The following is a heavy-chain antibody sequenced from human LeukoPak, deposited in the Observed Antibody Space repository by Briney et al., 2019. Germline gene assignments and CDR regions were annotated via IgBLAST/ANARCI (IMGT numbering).Heavy chain of an antibody. CDR1: GFTFSSYA. J-gene: IGHJ4*02. CDR2: ISYDGSNK. D-gene: IGHD3-10*01. CDR3: ARDAYGSGSYYLDY. Sequence: GGSLRLSCAASGFTFSSYAMHWVREAPGKGVEWVAVISYDGSNKYYAASVKGRFTISRDNSKNTLYLQMNSLRAEDTAVYYCARDAYGSGSYYLDYWGQGTLVTVSS. V-gene: IGHV3-30*01.